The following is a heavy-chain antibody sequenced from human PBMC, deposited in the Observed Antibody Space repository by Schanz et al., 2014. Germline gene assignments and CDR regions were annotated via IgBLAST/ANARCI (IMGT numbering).Heavy chain of an antibody. Sequence: EVQLVESGGGVVQPGGSLRLSCAASGFTFSGYSMNWVRQAPGKGLEWISYITGTGTVMYADSVKGRFTISRDNSKNTLYLQMNSLRPEDTAVYYCARGGFGEVSYFDYWGQGTLVTVSS. J-gene: IGHJ4*02. D-gene: IGHD3-10*01. CDR1: GFTFSGYS. V-gene: IGHV3-48*01. CDR3: ARGGFGEVSYFDY. CDR2: ITGTGTV.